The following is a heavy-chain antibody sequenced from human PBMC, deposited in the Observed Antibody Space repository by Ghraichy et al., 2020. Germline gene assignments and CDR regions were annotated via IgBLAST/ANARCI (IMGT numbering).Heavy chain of an antibody. Sequence: GGSLRLSCAASGFTFSSCAMSWVRQAPGKGPEWVSAISGSGGSTYYADSVKGRFTISRDNSKNTLSLQMNSLRAEDTAVYYCAKHDASLVRGVIYYYYYGMDVWGQGTTVTVSS. CDR2: ISGSGGST. V-gene: IGHV3-23*01. CDR3: AKHDASLVRGVIYYYYYGMDV. CDR1: GFTFSSCA. J-gene: IGHJ6*02. D-gene: IGHD3-10*01.